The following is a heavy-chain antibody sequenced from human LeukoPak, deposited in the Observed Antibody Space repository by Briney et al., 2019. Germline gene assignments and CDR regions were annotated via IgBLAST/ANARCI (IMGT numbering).Heavy chain of an antibody. V-gene: IGHV4-31*03. CDR2: IYYSGST. CDR1: GGSISSGGYY. J-gene: IGHJ4*02. D-gene: IGHD4-23*01. CDR3: ARGDYGGNPCFDY. Sequence: SETLSLTCTVSGGSISSGGYYWSWIRQHPGKGLEWIGYIYYSGSTYYNPSLKSRVTISVDTSKNQFSLKLSSVTAADTAVYYCARGDYGGNPCFDYWGQGTLVTVSS.